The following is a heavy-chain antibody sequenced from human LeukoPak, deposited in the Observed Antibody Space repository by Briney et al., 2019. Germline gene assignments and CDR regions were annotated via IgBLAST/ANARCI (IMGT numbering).Heavy chain of an antibody. CDR1: GFTFSTYG. CDR3: AKEIGDFSGFDY. Sequence: PGRSLRLSCAASGFTFSTYGMHWVRQAPGKGLEWVAVISPDGSSKYHADSVKGRFTISRDNSKKTLYLQMNSLRAEDTAVYYCAKEIGDFSGFDYWGQGTLVTVSS. V-gene: IGHV3-30*18. CDR2: ISPDGSSK. D-gene: IGHD3-10*01. J-gene: IGHJ4*02.